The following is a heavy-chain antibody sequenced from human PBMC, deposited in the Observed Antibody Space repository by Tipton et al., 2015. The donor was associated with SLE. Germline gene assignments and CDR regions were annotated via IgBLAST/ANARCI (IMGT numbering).Heavy chain of an antibody. V-gene: IGHV4-34*09. CDR3: ARAGGNSLALHV. D-gene: IGHD4-23*01. J-gene: IGHJ3*01. CDR2: VYYNVRT. CDR1: GGSFSGYY. Sequence: LRLSCAVYGGSFSGYYWRWIRQPPGTGPEWIGTVYYNVRTYDNPSLKSRMTMSLDTSKNQLSLNLSSMTAADTAVYFCARAGGNSLALHVWGQGTMVTVSS.